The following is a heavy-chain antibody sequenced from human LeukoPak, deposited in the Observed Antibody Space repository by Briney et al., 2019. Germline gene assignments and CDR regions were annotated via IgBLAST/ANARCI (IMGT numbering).Heavy chain of an antibody. D-gene: IGHD1-1*01. CDR1: GFTFSSYA. CDR3: AKRGTTGSYYFDC. V-gene: IGHV3-23*01. J-gene: IGHJ4*02. Sequence: GGSLRLSCAASGFTFSSYAMSWVRQAPGKGLEWVSAISGSGGSTYYADSAKGRFTISRDSFQNTLYLQMNSLKVEDTAVYYCAKRGTTGSYYFDCWGQGTLVTVSS. CDR2: ISGSGGST.